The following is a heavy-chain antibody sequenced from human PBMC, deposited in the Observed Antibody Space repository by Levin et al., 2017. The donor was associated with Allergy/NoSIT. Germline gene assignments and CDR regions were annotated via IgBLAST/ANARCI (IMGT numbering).Heavy chain of an antibody. D-gene: IGHD1-20*01. Sequence: SQTLSLTCNVSGGSLSSGDYYWSWIRQSPGKGLEWIGYIHHSEITYYNSSLKSRVAISLDMSKNQFSLRLSSVAAADTAVYYCARVVTGTTGFFDFWGQGTLVTVSS. CDR2: IHHSEIT. V-gene: IGHV4-30-4*01. CDR1: GGSLSSGDYY. J-gene: IGHJ4*02. CDR3: ARVVTGTTGFFDF.